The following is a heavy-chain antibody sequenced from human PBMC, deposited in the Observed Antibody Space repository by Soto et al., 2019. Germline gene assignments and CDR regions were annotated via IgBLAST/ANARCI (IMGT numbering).Heavy chain of an antibody. V-gene: IGHV4-59*01. CDR3: ARVPRGGYYYDSSGAFDI. J-gene: IGHJ3*02. CDR1: GGSISSYY. Sequence: PSETLSLTCTVSGGSISSYYWSWIRQPPGKGLEWIGYIYYSGSTNYNPSLKSRVTISVDTSKNQFSLKLSSVTAADTAVYYCARVPRGGYYYDSSGAFDIWGQGTMVTVS. CDR2: IYYSGST. D-gene: IGHD3-22*01.